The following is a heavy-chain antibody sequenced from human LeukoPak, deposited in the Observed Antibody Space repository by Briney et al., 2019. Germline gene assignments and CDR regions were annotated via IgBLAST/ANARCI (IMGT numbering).Heavy chain of an antibody. CDR1: GFTFSSYG. J-gene: IGHJ4*02. Sequence: GGSLRLSCAASGFTFSSYGMHWVRQAPGKGLEWVAVISYDGSDKYSADSVKGRFTISRDNSKNTLYLQMNSLRAEDTAVYYCARSDYYGLVSDWGQGTLVTVSS. V-gene: IGHV3-30*03. D-gene: IGHD3-10*01. CDR3: ARSDYYGLVSD. CDR2: ISYDGSDK.